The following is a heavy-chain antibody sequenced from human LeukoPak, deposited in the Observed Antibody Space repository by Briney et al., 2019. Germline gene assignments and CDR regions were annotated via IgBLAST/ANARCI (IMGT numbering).Heavy chain of an antibody. CDR3: AKDITMVRGVRVFDAFDI. CDR1: GFTFDDYA. Sequence: GRSLRLSCAASGFTFDDYAMHWVRQAPGKGLERVSGISWNSGSIGYADSVKGRFTISRDNAKNSLYLQMNSLRAEDTALYYCAKDITMVRGVRVFDAFDIWGQGTMVTVSS. V-gene: IGHV3-9*01. D-gene: IGHD3-10*01. J-gene: IGHJ3*02. CDR2: ISWNSGSI.